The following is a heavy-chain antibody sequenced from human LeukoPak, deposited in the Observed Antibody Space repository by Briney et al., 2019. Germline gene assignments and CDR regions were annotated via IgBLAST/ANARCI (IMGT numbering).Heavy chain of an antibody. D-gene: IGHD6-19*01. J-gene: IGHJ4*02. Sequence: GGSLRLSCAASGFTFSSYGMHWVRQAPGKGLEWVAVISYDGSNKYYADSVKGRFTISRDNSKNTLNLQMNSLRAEDTAVYYCAKAGYSSGWYGGYFDYWGQGTLVTVSS. CDR2: ISYDGSNK. CDR1: GFTFSSYG. V-gene: IGHV3-30*18. CDR3: AKAGYSSGWYGGYFDY.